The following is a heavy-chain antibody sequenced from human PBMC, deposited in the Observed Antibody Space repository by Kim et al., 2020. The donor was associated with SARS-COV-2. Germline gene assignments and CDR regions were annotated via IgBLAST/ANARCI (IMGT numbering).Heavy chain of an antibody. CDR1: GGSISSSSYY. J-gene: IGHJ4*01. CDR3: ASIPGYCGCDCTYY. D-gene: IGHD2-21*02. Sequence: SETLSLTCTVSGGSISSSSYYWGWIRQPPGKGLEWIGSIYYSGSTYYNPSLKSRVTISVDTSKNQFSLKLSSVTAADTAVYYCASIPGYCGCDCTYYWG. CDR2: IYYSGST. V-gene: IGHV4-39*01.